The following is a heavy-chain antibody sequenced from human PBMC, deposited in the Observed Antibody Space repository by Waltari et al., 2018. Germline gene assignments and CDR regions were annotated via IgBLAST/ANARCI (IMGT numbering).Heavy chain of an antibody. J-gene: IGHJ6*02. D-gene: IGHD4-4*01. CDR1: GFTFSSYA. Sequence: QVQLVESGGGVVQPGRSLRLSCAASGFTFSSYAMHWVRQAPGKGLEWVAVISYDGSNKYYADSVRGRFTISRDNSKNTLYLQMNSLRAEDTAVYYCARDYYSNYYYYGMDVWGQGTTVTVSS. CDR2: ISYDGSNK. V-gene: IGHV3-30*01. CDR3: ARDYYSNYYYYGMDV.